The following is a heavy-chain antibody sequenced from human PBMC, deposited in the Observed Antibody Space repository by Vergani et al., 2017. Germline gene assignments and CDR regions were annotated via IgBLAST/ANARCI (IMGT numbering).Heavy chain of an antibody. D-gene: IGHD6-13*01. J-gene: IGHJ4*02. Sequence: EVQLLESGGGLVQPGGSLRLSCAASGFTFSSYAMNWVRQAPGNGLEWVSAISGTGGRINYADSVKGRFTISRDISKNTLYLQMSSLRGDDTAVDYCAKELDSSSWYQVGFDYWGQGTLVTVSS. CDR1: GFTFSSYA. CDR2: ISGTGGRI. V-gene: IGHV3-23*01. CDR3: AKELDSSSWYQVGFDY.